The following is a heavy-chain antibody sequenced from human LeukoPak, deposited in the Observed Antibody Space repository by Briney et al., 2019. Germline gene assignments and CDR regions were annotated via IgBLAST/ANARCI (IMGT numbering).Heavy chain of an antibody. V-gene: IGHV4-59*01. CDR2: IYTSGGT. D-gene: IGHD5-12*01. CDR3: ARDRGGYDFDY. J-gene: IGHJ4*02. CDR1: GDSISSYY. Sequence: SETLSLTCTVSGDSISSYYWSWIRQPPGKGLEWIGYIYTSGGTNYNPSLTSRVTISPDTSRNQFSLKLSSVTAADTAVYYCARDRGGYDFDYWGQGTLVTVSS.